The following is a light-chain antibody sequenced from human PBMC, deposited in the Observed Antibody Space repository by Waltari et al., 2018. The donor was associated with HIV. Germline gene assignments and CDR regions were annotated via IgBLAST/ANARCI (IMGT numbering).Light chain of an antibody. J-gene: IGLJ2*01. CDR2: EVS. V-gene: IGLV2-8*01. Sequence: HSALTRPHSASGPRGHSLPLPCSGTNTSVGRYNSVSWYQHHPGKAPKLMFYEVSKRPSEVPDRLSGSKSGNTASLTVYRLQAEDEADYYCSSYTSINNWIFGGGTGLAVL. CDR3: SSYTSINNWI. CDR1: NTSVGRYNS.